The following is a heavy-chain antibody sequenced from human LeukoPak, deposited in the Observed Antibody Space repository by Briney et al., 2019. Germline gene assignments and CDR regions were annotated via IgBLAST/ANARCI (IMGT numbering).Heavy chain of an antibody. V-gene: IGHV4-39*01. Sequence: KPSETLSLTCTVSGGSISSGDYYWSWIRQPPGKGLEWIGSIYYSGSTYYNPSLKSRVTISVDTSKNQFSLKLSSVTAADTAVYYCARLYSSGYYYYFDYWGQGTLVTVSS. CDR1: GGSISSGDYY. D-gene: IGHD3-22*01. J-gene: IGHJ4*02. CDR2: IYYSGST. CDR3: ARLYSSGYYYYFDY.